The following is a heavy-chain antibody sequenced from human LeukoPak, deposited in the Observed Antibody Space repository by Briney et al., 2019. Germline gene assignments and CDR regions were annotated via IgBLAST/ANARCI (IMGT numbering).Heavy chain of an antibody. CDR1: GFTFSSYA. CDR3: ASGRESSGWLHYYYYGMDV. Sequence: GGSLRLSCAASGFTFSSYAMHWVRQAPGKGLEWVAVISYDGSNKYYADSVKGRFTISRDNSKNTLYLQMNSLRAEDTAVYYCASGRESSGWLHYYYYGMDVWGQGTTVTVSS. D-gene: IGHD6-19*01. V-gene: IGHV3-30-3*01. CDR2: ISYDGSNK. J-gene: IGHJ6*02.